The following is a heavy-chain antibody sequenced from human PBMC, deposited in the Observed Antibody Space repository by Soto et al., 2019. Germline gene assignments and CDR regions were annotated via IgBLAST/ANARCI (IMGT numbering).Heavy chain of an antibody. Sequence: QVQLVESGGGLVKPGGSLRLSCAASGFTFSDYYMSWIRQAPGKGLEWVSYISSSSSYTNYADSVKGRFTISRDNAKNSLYLQMNSLRAEDTAVYYCARAYSSSWYRSWYFDLWGRGTLVTVSS. CDR3: ARAYSSSWYRSWYFDL. CDR2: ISSSSSYT. D-gene: IGHD6-13*01. J-gene: IGHJ2*01. V-gene: IGHV3-11*05. CDR1: GFTFSDYY.